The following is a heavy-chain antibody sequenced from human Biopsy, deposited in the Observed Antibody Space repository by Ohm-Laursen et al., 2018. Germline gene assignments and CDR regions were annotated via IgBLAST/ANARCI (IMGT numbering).Heavy chain of an antibody. CDR1: GYTFTTYD. J-gene: IGHJ4*02. Sequence: SVKVSCKASGYTFTTYDISWVRQAPGQGLEWMGGIIPMFGTANYAQMFQGRVTISADESTSTSYMELSSLTTEDTAIYYCARGPHSGSHSCFDYWGRGTLVTVSS. V-gene: IGHV1-69*13. CDR3: ARGPHSGSHSCFDY. CDR2: IIPMFGTA. D-gene: IGHD1-26*01.